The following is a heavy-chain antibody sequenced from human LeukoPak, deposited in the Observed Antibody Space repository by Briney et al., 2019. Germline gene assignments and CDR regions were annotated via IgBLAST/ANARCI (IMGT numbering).Heavy chain of an antibody. J-gene: IGHJ4*02. V-gene: IGHV3-23*01. CDR3: AKSDSSGWYSSDY. Sequence: PGGSLRLSCAASGFTFSSYATSWVRQAPGKGLEWVSAISGSGGSTYYADSVKGRFTISRDNSKNTLYLQMNSLRAEDTAVYYCAKSDSSGWYSSDYWGQGTLVTVSS. CDR2: ISGSGGST. D-gene: IGHD6-19*01. CDR1: GFTFSSYA.